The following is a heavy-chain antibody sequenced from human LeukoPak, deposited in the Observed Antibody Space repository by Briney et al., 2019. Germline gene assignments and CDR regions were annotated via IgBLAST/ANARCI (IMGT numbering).Heavy chain of an antibody. CDR1: GGSISSSSYY. CDR3: ARASRYDSSGTDAFDI. V-gene: IGHV4-39*01. CDR2: IYYSGST. D-gene: IGHD3-22*01. J-gene: IGHJ3*02. Sequence: SETLSLTCTVSGGSISSSSYYWGWIRQPPGKGLEWIGSIYYSGSTYYNPSLKSRVTISVDTSKNQFSLKLSSVTAADTAVYYCARASRYDSSGTDAFDIWGQGTMVTASS.